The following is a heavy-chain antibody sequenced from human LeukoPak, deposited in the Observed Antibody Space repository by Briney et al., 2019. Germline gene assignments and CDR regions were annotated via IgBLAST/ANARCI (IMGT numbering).Heavy chain of an antibody. V-gene: IGHV4-30-4*08. Sequence: PSQTLSLTCTVSRGSISISDYYWIWIRQPPGKGLEWIGYIYYSGSTYYNPSLKSRVTISVDTSKNQFSLKLSSVTAADTAVYYCARDIYYYYYVDVWGKGTTVTVSS. J-gene: IGHJ6*03. CDR1: RGSISISDYY. CDR3: ARDIYYYYYVDV. CDR2: IYYSGST.